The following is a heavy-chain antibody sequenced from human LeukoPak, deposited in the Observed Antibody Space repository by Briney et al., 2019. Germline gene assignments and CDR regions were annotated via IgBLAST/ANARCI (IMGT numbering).Heavy chain of an antibody. CDR1: GGSISSYY. J-gene: IGHJ4*02. D-gene: IGHD5-12*01. V-gene: IGHV4-59*01. CDR2: IYYSGST. Sequence: SETLSLTCTVSGGSISSYYWSWIRQPPGKGLEWIGYIYYSGSTNYNPSLKSRATISVDTSKNQFSLKLSSVTAADTAVYYCARDHIGYDYFDYWGQGTLVTVSS. CDR3: ARDHIGYDYFDY.